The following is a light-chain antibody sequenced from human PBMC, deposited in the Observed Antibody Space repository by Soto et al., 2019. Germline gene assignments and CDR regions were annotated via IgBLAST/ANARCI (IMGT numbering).Light chain of an antibody. J-gene: IGKJ3*01. CDR2: AAS. Sequence: AIRMTQSPSSLSASTGDRVTITCRASQGISSYLAWYQQKPGKAPKLLIYAASTFQSGVPSRFTGSGSRTDFTLSISCLQSEEFATYYCQQYYSDPRTFGPGTKVDIK. V-gene: IGKV1-8*01. CDR3: QQYYSDPRT. CDR1: QGISSY.